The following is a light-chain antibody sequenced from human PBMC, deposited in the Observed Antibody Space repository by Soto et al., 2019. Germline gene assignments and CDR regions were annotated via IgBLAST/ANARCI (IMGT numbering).Light chain of an antibody. V-gene: IGLV1-44*01. CDR1: DSNIGSNT. CDR3: AVWDDGLSGCV. J-gene: IGLJ2*01. Sequence: QSVLTQAPSASGTLGLSVTISCSGSDSNIGSNTVNWYQQLPGMAPKLLIYANFQRSSGVPDRFSASKSGTSASLAISGLQSEDEAHYYCAVWDDGLSGCVFGGGTKLTVL. CDR2: ANF.